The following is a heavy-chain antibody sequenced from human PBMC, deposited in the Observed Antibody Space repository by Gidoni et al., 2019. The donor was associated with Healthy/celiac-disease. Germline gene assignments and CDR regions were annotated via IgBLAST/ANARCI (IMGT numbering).Heavy chain of an antibody. D-gene: IGHD3-10*01. Sequence: QVQLQESGPGLEKPSETLSLTCTVSGGPISSYYWSWIRQPPGKGLEWIGYIYYSGSTNYNPSLKSRVTISVDTSKNQFSLKLSSVTAADTAVYYCASAVRRGSGSIDYCGQGTLVTVSS. CDR1: GGPISSYY. CDR3: ASAVRRGSGSIDY. J-gene: IGHJ4*02. CDR2: IYYSGST. V-gene: IGHV4-59*12.